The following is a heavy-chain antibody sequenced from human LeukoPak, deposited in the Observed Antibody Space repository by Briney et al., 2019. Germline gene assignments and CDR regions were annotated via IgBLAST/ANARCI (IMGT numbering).Heavy chain of an antibody. J-gene: IGHJ3*02. Sequence: GRSLRLSCAASGFTFSSYGMHWVRQAPGKGLEWVAVIWYDGSNKYYADSVKGRFTISRDDSKNTLYLQMNSLRVEDTAVYYCARAGQARNYGSSGYSLGAFDIWGQGTMVTVSS. CDR3: ARAGQARNYGSSGYSLGAFDI. V-gene: IGHV3-33*01. CDR2: IWYDGSNK. CDR1: GFTFSSYG. D-gene: IGHD3-22*01.